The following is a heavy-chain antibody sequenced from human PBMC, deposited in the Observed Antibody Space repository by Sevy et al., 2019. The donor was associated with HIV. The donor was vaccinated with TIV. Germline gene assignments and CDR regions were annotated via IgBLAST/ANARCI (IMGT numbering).Heavy chain of an antibody. CDR1: GFTISSYW. J-gene: IGHJ4*02. CDR2: ISDDSRYI. Sequence: GGSLRLSCAASGFTISSYWVTWVRQAPGKGLEWLSSISDDSRYIYYSDSVKGRFTISRANAKNLLYLQMNNLRVEDTAIYYCARDFTIFGVVSGIDYWGQGNLVTVSS. V-gene: IGHV3-21*04. CDR3: ARDFTIFGVVSGIDY. D-gene: IGHD3-3*01.